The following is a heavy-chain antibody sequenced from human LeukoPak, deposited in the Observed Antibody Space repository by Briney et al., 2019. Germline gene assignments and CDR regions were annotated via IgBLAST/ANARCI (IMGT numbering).Heavy chain of an antibody. CDR3: ARDPLPYYYGSGSYSDYYGMDV. V-gene: IGHV3-30*03. Sequence: GGSLRLSCAASGFRFTSYWMTWVRQAPGKGLEWVAVISYDGSNKYYADSEKGRFTISRDNSKNTLYLQMNSLRAEDTAVYYCARDPLPYYYGSGSYSDYYGMDVWGQGTMVTVSS. CDR2: ISYDGSNK. CDR1: GFRFTSYW. D-gene: IGHD3-10*01. J-gene: IGHJ6*02.